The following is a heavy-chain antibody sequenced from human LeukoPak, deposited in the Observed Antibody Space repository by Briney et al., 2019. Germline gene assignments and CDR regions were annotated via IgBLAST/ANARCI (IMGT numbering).Heavy chain of an antibody. Sequence: PGGSLRLSCAASGFTFSSYWMSWLRQGPGKGLEWVANIKEDGTQNYYVDSVKGRFTISRDNAKNSLYLQMNSLRADETAVYYCARLRPYSSTWYAYYGMDVWGQGTTVTVSS. CDR2: IKEDGTQN. D-gene: IGHD6-13*01. CDR3: ARLRPYSSTWYAYYGMDV. J-gene: IGHJ6*02. V-gene: IGHV3-7*04. CDR1: GFTFSSYW.